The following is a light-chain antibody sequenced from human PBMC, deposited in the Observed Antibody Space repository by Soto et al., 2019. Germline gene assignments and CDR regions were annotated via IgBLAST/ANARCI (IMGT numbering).Light chain of an antibody. CDR2: EVS. Sequence: QSALTQPASVSGSPGQSITISCTGTSSDVGGYNYVSWYQQHPGKAPKLMIYEVSNRPSGVSNRFSGSKSGNTASLTISGLQAEDEGDYYCSSYSSRSIDYVFGTGTKLTVL. CDR1: SSDVGGYNY. V-gene: IGLV2-14*01. J-gene: IGLJ1*01. CDR3: SSYSSRSIDYV.